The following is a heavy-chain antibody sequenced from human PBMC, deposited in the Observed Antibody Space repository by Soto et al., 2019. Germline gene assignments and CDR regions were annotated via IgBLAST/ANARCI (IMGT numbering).Heavy chain of an antibody. J-gene: IGHJ4*02. CDR2: IYYSGST. D-gene: IGHD2-15*01. V-gene: IGHV4-61*05. Sequence: SETLSLTCTVSGGSIYRTYYNWVRLRQSPGKGLEWIGYIYYSGSTNYNPSLKSRVTISVDTSKNQFSLKLSSVTAADTAVYYCARVKGSQPRLDFDYWGQGTLVTVSS. CDR3: ARVKGSQPRLDFDY. CDR1: GGSIYRTYYN.